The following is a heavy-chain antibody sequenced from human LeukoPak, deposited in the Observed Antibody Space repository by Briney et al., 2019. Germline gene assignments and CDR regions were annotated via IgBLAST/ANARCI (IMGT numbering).Heavy chain of an antibody. V-gene: IGHV1-69*04. CDR1: GYTFTSYY. CDR2: IIPILGIA. J-gene: IGHJ4*02. D-gene: IGHD1-14*01. CDR3: ARDNLGNFDY. Sequence: ASVKVSCKASGYTFTSYYMHWVRQAPGQGLEWMGRIIPILGIANYAQKFQGRVTITADKSTSTAYMELSSLRSEDTAVYYCARDNLGNFDYWGQGTLVTVSS.